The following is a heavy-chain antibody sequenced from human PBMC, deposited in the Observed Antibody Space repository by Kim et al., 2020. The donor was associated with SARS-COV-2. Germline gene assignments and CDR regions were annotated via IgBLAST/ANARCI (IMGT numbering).Heavy chain of an antibody. D-gene: IGHD6-13*01. V-gene: IGHV3-9*01. CDR3: AKDDSSSWKGGWYFDL. CDR1: GFTFDDYA. Sequence: LSLSCAASGFTFDDYAMHWVRQAPGKGLEWVSGISWNSGSIGYADSVKGRFTISRDNAKNSLYLQMNSLRAEDTALYYCAKDDSSSWKGGWYFDLWG. CDR2: ISWNSGSI. J-gene: IGHJ2*01.